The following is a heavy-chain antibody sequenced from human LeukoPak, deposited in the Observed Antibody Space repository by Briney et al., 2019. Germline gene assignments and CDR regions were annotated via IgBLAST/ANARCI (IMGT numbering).Heavy chain of an antibody. V-gene: IGHV4-31*03. D-gene: IGHD2-2*02. CDR2: IYNSGST. CDR1: GGSISSSSYY. J-gene: IGHJ4*02. CDR3: ARRTPAAIRGGLDY. Sequence: SETLSLTCTVSGGSISSSSYYWGWIRQPPGKGLEWIGYIYNSGSTYYNPSLKGRIAISVDTSKNQLFLKLTSVTDADTAVYYCARRTPAAIRGGLDYWGQGTLVTVSS.